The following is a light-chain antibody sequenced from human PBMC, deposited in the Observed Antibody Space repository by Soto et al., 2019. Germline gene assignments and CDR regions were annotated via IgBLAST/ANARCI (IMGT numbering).Light chain of an antibody. J-gene: IGLJ2*01. CDR1: SSDVGGYNS. Sequence: QSALTQPASVSGSPGQSITISCTGTSSDVGGYNSVSWYQQHPGKAPKLMIYEVTNRPSGVSNRFSGSKSGNTASLTLSGLQAEDEADYYCSSYTTSSTVVFGGVTKLTVL. CDR3: SSYTTSSTVV. CDR2: EVT. V-gene: IGLV2-14*01.